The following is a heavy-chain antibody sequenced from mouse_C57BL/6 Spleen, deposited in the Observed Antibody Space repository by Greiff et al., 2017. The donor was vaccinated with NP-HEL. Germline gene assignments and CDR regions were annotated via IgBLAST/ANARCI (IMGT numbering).Heavy chain of an antibody. D-gene: IGHD1-1*01. CDR2: INPSNGGT. V-gene: IGHV1-53*01. CDR3: AREGITTVVAHFDY. CDR1: GYTFTSYW. J-gene: IGHJ2*01. Sequence: QVQLQQPGPELVKPGASVKLSCKASGYTFTSYWMHWVKQRPGQGLEWIGNINPSNGGTNYNEKFKSKATLTVEKSSSTAYMQLSSLTSEDSAVYDCAREGITTVVAHFDYWGQGTTLTVSS.